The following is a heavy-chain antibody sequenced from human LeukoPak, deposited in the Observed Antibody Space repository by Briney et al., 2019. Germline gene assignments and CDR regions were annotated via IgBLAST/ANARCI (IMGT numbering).Heavy chain of an antibody. Sequence: GGSLRLSCAASGNYWMHWVRQAPGKGLVWVSHVNSDGSWTSHADSVKGRFTISRDNSEDTLYLQMNSLRAEDTAVYYCVRDPSGSGFAFDSWGQGALVTVSS. CDR1: GNYW. J-gene: IGHJ4*02. CDR3: VRDPSGSGFAFDS. V-gene: IGHV3-74*01. D-gene: IGHD1-1*01. CDR2: VNSDGSWT.